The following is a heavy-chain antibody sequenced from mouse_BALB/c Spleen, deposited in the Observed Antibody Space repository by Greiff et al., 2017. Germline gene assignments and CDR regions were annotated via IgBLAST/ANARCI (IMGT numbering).Heavy chain of an antibody. D-gene: IGHD2-1*01. CDR2: ISSGSSTI. CDR3: ARYGNYDARDY. J-gene: IGHJ4*01. V-gene: IGHV5-17*02. CDR1: GFTFSSFG. Sequence: EVKLVESGGGLVQPGGSRKLSCAASGFTFSSFGMHWVRQAPEKGLEWVAYISSGSSTIYYADTVKGRFTISRDNPKNTLFLKMTSLRSEDTDMYYCARYGNYDARDYWGQGTSVTVAS.